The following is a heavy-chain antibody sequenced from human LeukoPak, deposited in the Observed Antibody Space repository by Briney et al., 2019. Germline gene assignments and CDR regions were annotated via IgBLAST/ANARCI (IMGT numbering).Heavy chain of an antibody. D-gene: IGHD3-22*01. V-gene: IGHV3-33*06. CDR2: IWYDGSNK. J-gene: IGHJ4*02. Sequence: PGRSLRLSCAASGFTFSSYGMHWVRQAPGKGLEWVAVIWYDGSNKYYADSVKGRFTISRDNSKNTLYLQMNSLRAEDTTVYYCAKDLGEATYYYGSSGPALDYWGQGTLVTVSS. CDR1: GFTFSSYG. CDR3: AKDLGEATYYYGSSGPALDY.